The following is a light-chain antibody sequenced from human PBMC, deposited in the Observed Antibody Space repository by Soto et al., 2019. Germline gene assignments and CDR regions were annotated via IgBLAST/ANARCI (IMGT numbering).Light chain of an antibody. J-gene: IGKJ1*01. CDR1: QAVNTR. Sequence: EIVLTQSPATLSSFPGDRVTLSCRASQAVNTRLAWYKHKPGQAPRLFSYLTSNRAAGIPARFSGSGSGTEFTLTISDVQPEDFAVYYCHQRQSWPRTFGQGTKVDIK. CDR3: HQRQSWPRT. V-gene: IGKV3-11*01. CDR2: LTS.